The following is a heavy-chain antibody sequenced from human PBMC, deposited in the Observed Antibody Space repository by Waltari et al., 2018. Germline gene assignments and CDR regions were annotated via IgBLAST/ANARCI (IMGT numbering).Heavy chain of an antibody. CDR3: ARASLYDYVWGSYRTNWFDP. CDR1: GGSFRGYY. Sequence: QVQLQQWGAGLLKPSETLSLTCAVYGGSFRGYYWSWIRQPPGKGLEWIGEINHSGSTNYNPSLKSRVTISVDTSKNQFSLKLSSVTAADTAVYYCARASLYDYVWGSYRTNWFDPWGQGTLVTVSS. J-gene: IGHJ5*02. CDR2: INHSGST. V-gene: IGHV4-34*01. D-gene: IGHD3-16*02.